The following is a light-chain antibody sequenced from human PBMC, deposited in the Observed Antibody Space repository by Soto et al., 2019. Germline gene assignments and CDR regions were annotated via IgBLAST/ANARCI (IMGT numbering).Light chain of an antibody. J-gene: IGKJ5*01. CDR3: QQYGSSPIT. V-gene: IGKV3-20*01. CDR1: QTVRNNY. Sequence: EFVLTQSPGTLSLYNGERATLSCRASQTVRNNYLAWYQQKPGQAPRLLIYDASSRATGIPDRFSGGGSGTDFTLTISRLEPEDFAVYYCQQYGSSPITFGQGTRLEI. CDR2: DAS.